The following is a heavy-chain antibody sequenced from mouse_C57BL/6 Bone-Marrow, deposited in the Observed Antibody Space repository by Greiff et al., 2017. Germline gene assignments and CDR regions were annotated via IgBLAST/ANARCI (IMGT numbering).Heavy chain of an antibody. V-gene: IGHV1-69*01. Sequence: QVQLQQPGAELVMPGASVKLSCKASGYTFTSYWMHWVKQRPGQGLEWIGEIDPSDSYTNYNQKFKGKSTLTVDKSSSTAYMQLSSLTSEDSAVYDCAREGDYAFFDYWGQGTTLTVSS. CDR1: GYTFTSYW. J-gene: IGHJ2*01. CDR2: IDPSDSYT. CDR3: AREGDYAFFDY. D-gene: IGHD2-4*01.